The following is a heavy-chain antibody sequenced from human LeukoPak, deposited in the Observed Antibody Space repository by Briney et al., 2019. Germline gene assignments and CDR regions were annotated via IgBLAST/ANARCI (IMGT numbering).Heavy chain of an antibody. J-gene: IGHJ6*02. CDR3: AKAHADGSGSFLRPLDV. CDR2: ISDSGGST. Sequence: RGSLRLSCGSTGLSFSRYAMKWVRPASVTGLKCHSAISDSGGSTYYADSVKDRFTISRDNSKNTLYLQMNSLRAEDTAMYYCAKAHADGSGSFLRPLDVWGQGTTVTVSS. V-gene: IGHV3-23*01. D-gene: IGHD3-10*01. CDR1: GLSFSRYA.